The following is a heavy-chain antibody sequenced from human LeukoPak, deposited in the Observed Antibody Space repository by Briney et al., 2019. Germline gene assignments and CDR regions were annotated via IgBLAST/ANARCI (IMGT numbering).Heavy chain of an antibody. CDR2: IWPGDSNT. CDR3: ARHVTTVTTSWFDP. Sequence: GESLKISCKGSGYRFTDYWIGWVRQMPGKDLEWMGIIWPGDSNTRYSPSFQGQVTISADRSISTAYLQWNSLKASDTAMYYCARHVTTVTTSWFDPWGQGTLVTVSS. J-gene: IGHJ5*02. V-gene: IGHV5-51*01. CDR1: GYRFTDYW. D-gene: IGHD4-11*01.